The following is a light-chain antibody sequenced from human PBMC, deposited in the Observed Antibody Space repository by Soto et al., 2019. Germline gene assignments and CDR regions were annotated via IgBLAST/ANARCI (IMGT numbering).Light chain of an antibody. V-gene: IGKV1-27*01. CDR3: YTYYTGCPT. Sequence: DIQITRSPSSLSASLGSRVTITCRPRRDVINTLAWYQQKTGKPPQHLMYAASTLQSGVPSRCSGSGGWRDFNSIISGKRPDDLSADYCYTYYTGCPTFGQGTQMEIK. J-gene: IGKJ5*01. CDR1: RDVINT. CDR2: AAS.